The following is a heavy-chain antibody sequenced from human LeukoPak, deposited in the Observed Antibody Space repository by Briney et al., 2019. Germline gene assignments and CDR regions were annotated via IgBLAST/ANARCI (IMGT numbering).Heavy chain of an antibody. CDR3: AKSGIIQGYYFYYMDV. V-gene: IGHV3-48*03. CDR2: ISSSGSTI. CDR1: GFTFSSYE. D-gene: IGHD5-18*01. J-gene: IGHJ6*03. Sequence: GGSLRLSCAASGFTFSSYEMNWVRQAPGKGLEWVSYISSSGSTIYYADSVKGRFTISRDNAKNSLYLQMNSLRAEDTAVYYCAKSGIIQGYYFYYMDVWGKGTTVTISS.